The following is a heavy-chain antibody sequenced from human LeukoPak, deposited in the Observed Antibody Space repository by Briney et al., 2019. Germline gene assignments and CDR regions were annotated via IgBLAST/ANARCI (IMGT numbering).Heavy chain of an antibody. CDR1: GYTFTSCG. V-gene: IGHV1-18*01. Sequence: GASVKVSCKASGYTFTSCGISWVRQAPGQGLEWMGWISAYNGNTNYAQKLQGRVTMTTDTSTSTAYMELRSLRSDDTAVYYCARVAEGLQFDSDWFDPWGQGTLVTVSS. D-gene: IGHD5-24*01. J-gene: IGHJ5*02. CDR3: ARVAEGLQFDSDWFDP. CDR2: ISAYNGNT.